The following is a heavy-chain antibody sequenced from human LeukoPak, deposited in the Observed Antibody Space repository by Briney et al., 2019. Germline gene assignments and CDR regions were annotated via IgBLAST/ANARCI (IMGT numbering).Heavy chain of an antibody. V-gene: IGHV3-23*01. Sequence: GGSLRLSCAASGFTFSSYAMSWVRQAPGKGLEWVSAISGSGGSTFYADSVKGRFTMSRDNSRNTLYLQMNSLRAEDTAVYYCAKEASYCTNGVCYSRIFDTWGQGTLVTVSS. J-gene: IGHJ5*02. CDR2: ISGSGGST. CDR3: AKEASYCTNGVCYSRIFDT. CDR1: GFTFSSYA. D-gene: IGHD2-8*01.